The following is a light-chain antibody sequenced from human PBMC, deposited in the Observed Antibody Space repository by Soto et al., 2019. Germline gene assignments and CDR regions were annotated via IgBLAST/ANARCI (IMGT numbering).Light chain of an antibody. CDR1: SSNVDSFDY. V-gene: IGLV2-14*03. Sequence: QSALTQPASVSGSPGQSITISCTVTSSNVDSFDYVSWYQLHPGNAPKLVIYDVYNRPSGVSDRFSGSKSGNTASLTISGLRSEDEAEYYCSSYTSGSALFGGGTTLTVL. CDR2: DVY. J-gene: IGLJ3*02. CDR3: SSYTSGSAL.